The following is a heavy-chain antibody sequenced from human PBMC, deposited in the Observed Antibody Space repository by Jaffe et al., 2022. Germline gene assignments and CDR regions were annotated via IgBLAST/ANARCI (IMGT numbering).Heavy chain of an antibody. CDR2: IKQDGSEK. CDR3: ARLSSSITGRTFDS. D-gene: IGHD6-6*01. Sequence: EVQLVESGGGLVQPGGSLRLSCAASGFTFTSYWMSWVRQAPGKGLEWVANIKQDGSEKYYVDSVNGRFTISRDNAKNSLYLQMNSLRAEDTALYYCARLSSSITGRTFDSWGRGTLVTVSS. V-gene: IGHV3-7*01. CDR1: GFTFTSYW. J-gene: IGHJ4*02.